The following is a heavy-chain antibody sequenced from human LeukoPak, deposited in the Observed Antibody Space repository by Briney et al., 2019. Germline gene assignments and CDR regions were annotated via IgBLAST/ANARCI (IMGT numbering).Heavy chain of an antibody. Sequence: ASVKVSCKASGYTFTSYDINWVRQATGQGLEWMGWMTPNSSDTGYAQKFQGRVTMTRNTSISTAYMELSSLRSEDTAVYYCARVPVVTPRASRIKRYFDLWGRGTLVTVSS. CDR3: ARVPVVTPRASRIKRYFDL. V-gene: IGHV1-8*01. D-gene: IGHD4-23*01. CDR1: GYTFTSYD. CDR2: MTPNSSDT. J-gene: IGHJ2*01.